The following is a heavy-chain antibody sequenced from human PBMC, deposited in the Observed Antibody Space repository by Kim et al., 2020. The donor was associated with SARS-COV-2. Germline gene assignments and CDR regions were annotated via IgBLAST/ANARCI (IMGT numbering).Heavy chain of an antibody. CDR1: GFTFSSYS. CDR3: ARGQGELLYTANWFDP. J-gene: IGHJ5*02. CDR2: ISSSSSTI. Sequence: GGSLRLSCAASGFTFSSYSMNWVRQAPGKGLEWVSYISSSSSTIYYADSVKGRFTISRDNAKNSLYLQMNSLRAEDTAVYYCARGQGELLYTANWFDPWGQGTLVTVSS. V-gene: IGHV3-48*04. D-gene: IGHD3-10*01.